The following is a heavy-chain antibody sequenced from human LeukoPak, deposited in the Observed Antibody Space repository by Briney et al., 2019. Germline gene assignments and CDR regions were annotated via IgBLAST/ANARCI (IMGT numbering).Heavy chain of an antibody. CDR3: AKDPLYTMKINWFDP. Sequence: GGSLRLSCAASGFTFSSYWMHWVRQAPGKGLVWVSRINSDGSSTSYADSVKGRFTISRDNAKNTLYLQMNSLRAEDTAVYYCAKDPLYTMKINWFDPWGQGTLVTVSS. V-gene: IGHV3-74*01. D-gene: IGHD3-22*01. CDR1: GFTFSSYW. CDR2: INSDGSST. J-gene: IGHJ5*02.